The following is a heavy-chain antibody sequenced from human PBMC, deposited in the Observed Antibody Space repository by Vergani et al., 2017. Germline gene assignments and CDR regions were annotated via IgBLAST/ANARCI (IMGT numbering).Heavy chain of an antibody. Sequence: QVQLVESGGGVVQPGRSLRLSCAASGFTFSSYAMHWVRQAPGKGLEWVAVISYDGSNKYYADSVKGRFTISRDNSKNTLYLQMNSLRAEDTAVYYCARSTGASYYDSSGYYPDAFDIWGQGTMVTVSS. CDR1: GFTFSSYA. D-gene: IGHD3-22*01. V-gene: IGHV3-30*04. J-gene: IGHJ3*02. CDR3: ARSTGASYYDSSGYYPDAFDI. CDR2: ISYDGSNK.